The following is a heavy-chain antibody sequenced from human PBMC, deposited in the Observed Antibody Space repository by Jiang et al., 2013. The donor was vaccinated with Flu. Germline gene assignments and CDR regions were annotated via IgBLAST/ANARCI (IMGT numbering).Heavy chain of an antibody. D-gene: IGHD1-26*01. Sequence: PTQTLTLTCTFSGFSLSTSGMCVSWIRQPPGKALEWLARIDWDDDEYYSASLRTRLTISKDTSKNQVVLRMTNMDPVDTGTYFCARIRRGSYYEKWFDSWGQGTLVTVSS. CDR3: ARIRRGSYYEKWFDS. CDR1: GFSLSTSGMC. V-gene: IGHV2-70*11. J-gene: IGHJ5*01. CDR2: IDWDDDE.